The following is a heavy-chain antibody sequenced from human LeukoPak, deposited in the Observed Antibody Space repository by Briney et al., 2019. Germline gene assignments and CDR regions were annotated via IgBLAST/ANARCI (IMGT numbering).Heavy chain of an antibody. J-gene: IGHJ4*02. CDR1: GFTFDDYA. Sequence: GRSLRLSCAASGFTFDDYAMHWVRQAPGKGLEWVSGISWNSGSIGYADSVKGRFTISRDNAKNSLYLQMNSLRAEDTALYYCAKSSGGRWLQSFDYWGQGTLVTVS. V-gene: IGHV3-9*01. CDR2: ISWNSGSI. D-gene: IGHD5-24*01. CDR3: AKSSGGRWLQSFDY.